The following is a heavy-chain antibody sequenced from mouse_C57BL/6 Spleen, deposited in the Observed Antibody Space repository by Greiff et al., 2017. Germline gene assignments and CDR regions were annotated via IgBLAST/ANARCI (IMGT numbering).Heavy chain of an antibody. D-gene: IGHD1-1*01. Sequence: VQLQQSGPELVKPGASVKISCKASGYAFSSSWMNWVKQRPGKGLEWIGRIYPGDGDTNYNGKFKGKATLTADKSSSTASLQLSSLTSEDSAVYFCARKNYYGSSGYFEVWGTGTTVTVSS. CDR3: ARKNYYGSSGYFEV. CDR1: GYAFSSSW. V-gene: IGHV1-82*01. CDR2: IYPGDGDT. J-gene: IGHJ1*03.